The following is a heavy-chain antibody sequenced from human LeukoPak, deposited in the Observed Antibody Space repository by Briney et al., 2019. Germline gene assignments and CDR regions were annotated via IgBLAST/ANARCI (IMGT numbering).Heavy chain of an antibody. V-gene: IGHV1-2*02. CDR1: GYTFTGYY. Sequence: ASVKVSCKASGYTFTGYYMHWVRQAPGQGLEWMGWINPNSGGTNYVQKFQGRVTMTRDTSISTAYMELSRLRSDDTAVYYCARESALRSGSYYNALDYWGQGTLVTVSS. CDR2: INPNSGGT. D-gene: IGHD3-10*01. J-gene: IGHJ4*02. CDR3: ARESALRSGSYYNALDY.